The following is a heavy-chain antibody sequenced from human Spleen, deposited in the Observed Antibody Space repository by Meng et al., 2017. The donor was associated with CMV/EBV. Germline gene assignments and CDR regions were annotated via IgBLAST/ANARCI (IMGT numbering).Heavy chain of an antibody. CDR1: GYPFTTYE. CDR3: AKDAGEDFYYGLDV. D-gene: IGHD1-26*01. Sequence: ASVKVSCKASGYPFTTYEINWVRQATGQGLEWVGRMNPKSGDTEYAQRFQGRVTMTTSTSMNTAYMELSSLRSDDTAVYYCAKDAGEDFYYGLDVWGQGTTVTVSS. J-gene: IGHJ6*02. CDR2: MNPKSGDT. V-gene: IGHV1-8*01.